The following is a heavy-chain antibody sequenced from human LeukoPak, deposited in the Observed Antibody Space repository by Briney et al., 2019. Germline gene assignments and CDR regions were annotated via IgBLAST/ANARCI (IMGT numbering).Heavy chain of an antibody. CDR3: ARAMMSFQSFGY. J-gene: IGHJ4*02. Sequence: GGSLRLSCAASGFTFSNYWMNWVRQAPGKGLEWVSSISSSSSYIYYAVSVEGRFTISRDNAQNSLYLQMNSLRAEDTAVYYCARAMMSFQSFGYWGQGTLVTVSS. CDR1: GFTFSNYW. D-gene: IGHD2/OR15-2a*01. CDR2: ISSSSSYI. V-gene: IGHV3-21*01.